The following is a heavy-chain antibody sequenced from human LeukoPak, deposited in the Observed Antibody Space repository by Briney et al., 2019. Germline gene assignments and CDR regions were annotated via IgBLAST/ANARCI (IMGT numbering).Heavy chain of an antibody. J-gene: IGHJ4*02. CDR3: AGDTVGFDY. CDR1: GGSISSYY. Sequence: PSETLSLTCTVSGGSISSYYWNWIRRPAGKGLEWIGSIFYSGSTNYNPSLKSRVSISVDTDKKQFSLKLSSVTAADTAVYYCAGDTVGFDYWGQGTLVTVSS. CDR2: IFYSGST. V-gene: IGHV4-59*01. D-gene: IGHD4-23*01.